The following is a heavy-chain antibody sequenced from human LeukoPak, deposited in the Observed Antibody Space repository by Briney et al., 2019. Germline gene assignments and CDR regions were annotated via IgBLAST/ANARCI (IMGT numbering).Heavy chain of an antibody. D-gene: IGHD3-22*01. CDR2: IYYSGKT. CDR3: ARGLDYYDSSVESYYFDY. Sequence: SETLSLTCTVSGGSIGRSSYYWGWIRQPPGKGLEWIGNIYYSGKTDYNPSLRSRVTISVDTSKNQFSLKLSSVTAADTAVYYCARGLDYYDSSVESYYFDYWGQGTLVTVSS. V-gene: IGHV4-39*07. J-gene: IGHJ4*02. CDR1: GGSIGRSSYY.